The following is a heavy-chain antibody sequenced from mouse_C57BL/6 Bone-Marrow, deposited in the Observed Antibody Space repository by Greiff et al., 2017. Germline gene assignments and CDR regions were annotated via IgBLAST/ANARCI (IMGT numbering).Heavy chain of an antibody. V-gene: IGHV1-4*01. CDR1: GYTFTSYT. D-gene: IGHD5-1*01. Sequence: VQLQQSGAELARPGASVKMSCKASGYTFTSYTMHWVKQRPGQGLEWIGYINPSSGYTKYNQKFKDKATLTADKSSSTAYMQLSSLTSEDSAVYYCASPEGFTYPWYFDVWGTGTTVTVSS. CDR3: ASPEGFTYPWYFDV. CDR2: INPSSGYT. J-gene: IGHJ1*03.